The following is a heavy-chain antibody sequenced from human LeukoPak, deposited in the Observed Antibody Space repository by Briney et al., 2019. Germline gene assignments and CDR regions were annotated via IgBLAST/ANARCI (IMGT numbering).Heavy chain of an antibody. CDR1: GLSLSNYP. Sequence: GGSLRLSCEASGLSLSNYPMHWVRQAPGKGLEWITLITYDGAFDGGKTYYADSVKGRFTVSRDKSKNTLYVQVNSLRDEDTAVYYCAKDQRWESPHYLDSWGQGTLVTVSS. V-gene: IGHV3-30*07. CDR3: AKDQRWESPHYLDS. D-gene: IGHD1-26*01. J-gene: IGHJ4*02. CDR2: ITYDGAFDGGKT.